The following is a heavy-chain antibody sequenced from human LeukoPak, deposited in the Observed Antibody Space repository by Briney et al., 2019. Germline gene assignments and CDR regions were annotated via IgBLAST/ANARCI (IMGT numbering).Heavy chain of an antibody. Sequence: GASVKVSCKASGYTFTSYGISWVRQAPGQGLEWMGWISAYNGNTNYAQKLQGRVTMTTDTSTSTAYMELRSLRSDDTAVYYCASNLPNLRYFDWLPHPTYYYGMDVWGQGTTVTVSS. CDR3: ASNLPNLRYFDWLPHPTYYYGMDV. V-gene: IGHV1-18*01. CDR1: GYTFTSYG. D-gene: IGHD3-9*01. J-gene: IGHJ6*02. CDR2: ISAYNGNT.